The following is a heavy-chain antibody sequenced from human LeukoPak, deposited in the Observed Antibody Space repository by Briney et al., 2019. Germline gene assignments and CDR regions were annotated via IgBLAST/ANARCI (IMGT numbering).Heavy chain of an antibody. Sequence: SETLSLTCAVYGGSFSGYYWSWIRQPPGKGLEWIGYIYYSGSTNYNPSLKSRVTISVDTSKNQFSLKLSSVTAADTAVYYCARASNYYDSSVVDYWGQGTLVTVSS. V-gene: IGHV4-59*01. CDR3: ARASNYYDSSVVDY. CDR1: GGSFSGYY. CDR2: IYYSGST. D-gene: IGHD3-22*01. J-gene: IGHJ4*02.